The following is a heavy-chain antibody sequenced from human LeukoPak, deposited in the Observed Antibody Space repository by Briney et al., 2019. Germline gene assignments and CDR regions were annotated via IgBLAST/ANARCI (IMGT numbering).Heavy chain of an antibody. CDR3: ARDRLRYSYYYYGMDV. V-gene: IGHV4-39*07. CDR2: IYYSGST. D-gene: IGHD1-1*01. Sequence: KPSETLSLTCTVSGGSISSSSYYWGWIRQPPGKGLEWIGSIYYSGSTNYNPSLKSRVTISVDTSKNQFSLKLSSVTAADTAVYYCARDRLRYSYYYYGMDVWGQGTTVTVSS. CDR1: GGSISSSSYY. J-gene: IGHJ6*02.